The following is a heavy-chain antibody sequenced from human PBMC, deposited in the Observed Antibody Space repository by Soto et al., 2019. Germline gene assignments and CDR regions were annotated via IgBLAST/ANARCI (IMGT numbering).Heavy chain of an antibody. CDR1: GFTFNSYT. J-gene: IGHJ6*04. CDR2: ISGSGAST. CDR3: ARDPGVYDFPKDV. D-gene: IGHD3-3*01. Sequence: GGSLRLSCAASGFTFNSYTINWVRQAPGKGLQWVSAISGSGASTYYADSVRGRFTISRDNAKNSLYLQMNSLRAEDTAVYYCARDPGVYDFPKDVWGKGTTVTVSS. V-gene: IGHV3-23*01.